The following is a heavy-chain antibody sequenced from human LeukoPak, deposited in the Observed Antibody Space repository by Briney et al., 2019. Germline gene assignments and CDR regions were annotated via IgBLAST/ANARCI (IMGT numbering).Heavy chain of an antibody. CDR1: GGSISSYY. V-gene: IGHV4-34*01. CDR2: INHSGST. CDR3: ARGGGNLLPFFDPKYYYYMDV. D-gene: IGHD3-9*01. Sequence: SETLSLTCTVSGGSISSYYWSWIRQPPGKGLEWIAEINHSGSTNYNASLRSRVTVYVDTSKNQFSLKLTSVTAADTAVYYCARGGGNLLPFFDPKYYYYMDVWGKGTTVTVSS. J-gene: IGHJ6*03.